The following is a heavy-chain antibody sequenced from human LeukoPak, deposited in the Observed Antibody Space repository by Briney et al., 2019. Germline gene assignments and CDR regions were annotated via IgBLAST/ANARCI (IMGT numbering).Heavy chain of an antibody. Sequence: SETLSLTCTVSGGSISSSSYYWGWIRQPPGKGLEWIGSIYYSGSTYYNPSLKSRVTISVDTSKNQFSLKLSSVTAAETAKYYCARDLYYDILTGYDWFDPWGQGTLVTVSS. V-gene: IGHV4-39*07. CDR1: GGSISSSSYY. D-gene: IGHD3-9*01. CDR3: ARDLYYDILTGYDWFDP. CDR2: IYYSGST. J-gene: IGHJ5*02.